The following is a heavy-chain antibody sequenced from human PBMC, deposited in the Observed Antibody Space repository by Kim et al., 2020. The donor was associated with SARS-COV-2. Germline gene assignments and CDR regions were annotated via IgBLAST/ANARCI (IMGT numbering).Heavy chain of an antibody. CDR1: GFTFSSYA. V-gene: IGHV3-23*01. CDR3: AIQRYSSGWYSVFYY. Sequence: GGSLRLSCAASGFTFSSYAMSWVRQAPGKGLEWVSAISGSGGSTYYADSVKGRFTISRDNSKNTLYLQMNSLRAEDTAVYYCAIQRYSSGWYSVFYYWGQGTLVTVSS. J-gene: IGHJ4*02. CDR2: ISGSGGST. D-gene: IGHD6-19*01.